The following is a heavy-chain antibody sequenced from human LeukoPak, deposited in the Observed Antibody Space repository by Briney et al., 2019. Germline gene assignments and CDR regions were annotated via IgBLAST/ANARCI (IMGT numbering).Heavy chain of an antibody. Sequence: GGSLRLSCAVSGFTFNTFAMTWVRQAPGKGLEWVSTVSGSGVSTYYADSVKGRFTISRDNSENTLYLHMNSLRAEDTAIYYCAKDRGHSSDSSGYFWGQGTLVTVSS. CDR3: AKDRGHSSDSSGYF. CDR2: VSGSGVST. V-gene: IGHV3-23*01. CDR1: GFTFNTFA. J-gene: IGHJ4*02. D-gene: IGHD3-22*01.